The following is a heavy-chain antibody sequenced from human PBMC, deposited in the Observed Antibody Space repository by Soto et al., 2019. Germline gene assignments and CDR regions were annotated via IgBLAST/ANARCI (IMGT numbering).Heavy chain of an antibody. V-gene: IGHV4-31*03. Sequence: NPSETLSLTCTVSGGSISSGGYYWSWIRQHPGKGLEWIGYIYYSGSTYYNPSLKSRVTISVDTSKNQFSLQLSSVTAADTAVYYCAEISFYYYYMDVWGKGPTVTVSS. CDR1: GGSISSGGYY. J-gene: IGHJ6*03. CDR2: IYYSGST. CDR3: AEISFYYYYMDV.